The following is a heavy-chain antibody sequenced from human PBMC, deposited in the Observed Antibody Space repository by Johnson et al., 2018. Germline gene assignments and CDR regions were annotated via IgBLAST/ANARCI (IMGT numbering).Heavy chain of an antibody. Sequence: QVQLVQSGAEVKKXGASXKVXCETSGYTFTSYYIHWVRQAPGQGLEWVGLINPTGGRTSLEQKFQGRVPMTRDTSTSSVYMELSSLTSEDTAVYYCARRLNYAMDVWGPGTTVTVSS. CDR3: ARRLNYAMDV. V-gene: IGHV1-46*01. CDR2: INPTGGRT. J-gene: IGHJ6*02. D-gene: IGHD2-21*02. CDR1: GYTFTSYY.